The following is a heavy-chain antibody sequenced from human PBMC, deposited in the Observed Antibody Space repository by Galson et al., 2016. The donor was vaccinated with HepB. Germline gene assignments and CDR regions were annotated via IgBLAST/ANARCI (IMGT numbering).Heavy chain of an antibody. J-gene: IGHJ6*04. Sequence: ETLSLTCTVSDGSIDSYYWTWIRQPAGEGLEWIGRIYASGRTKYNPSLKSRVTMSVDTSKNQFSLRVTSVTAADTAVYYCARGQFITLSGVAIDAMDVWGKGTTVTVSS. V-gene: IGHV4-4*07. CDR3: ARGQFITLSGVAIDAMDV. D-gene: IGHD3-3*01. CDR2: IYASGRT. CDR1: DGSIDSYY.